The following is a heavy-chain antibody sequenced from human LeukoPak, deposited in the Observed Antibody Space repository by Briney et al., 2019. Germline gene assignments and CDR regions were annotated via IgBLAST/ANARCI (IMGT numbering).Heavy chain of an antibody. CDR1: GFTFSSYW. D-gene: IGHD3-3*01. CDR2: INSDGSST. Sequence: GGSLRLSCAASGFTFSSYWMPWVRHAPGKGLVWVSRINSDGSSTTYADSVKGRFTISRDNAKNTLYLQMSSLRAEDTAVYYCARDPPLITIFGVVTFSGWFDPWGQGTLVTVSS. J-gene: IGHJ5*02. CDR3: ARDPPLITIFGVVTFSGWFDP. V-gene: IGHV3-74*01.